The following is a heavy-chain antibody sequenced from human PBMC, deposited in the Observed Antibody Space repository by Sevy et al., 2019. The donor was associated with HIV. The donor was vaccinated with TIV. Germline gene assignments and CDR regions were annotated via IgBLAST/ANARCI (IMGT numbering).Heavy chain of an antibody. Sequence: GGSLRLSCAASGFIFSGSAMSWVRQAPGKGLEWVASISGSGGFTYYADSVKGRFTISRDNFKNTVDLEMKSLRAEETAVYYFSKDPRNIAAFFDYWGQGTLVTVSS. J-gene: IGHJ4*02. V-gene: IGHV3-23*01. D-gene: IGHD6-6*01. CDR2: ISGSGGFT. CDR3: SKDPRNIAAFFDY. CDR1: GFIFSGSA.